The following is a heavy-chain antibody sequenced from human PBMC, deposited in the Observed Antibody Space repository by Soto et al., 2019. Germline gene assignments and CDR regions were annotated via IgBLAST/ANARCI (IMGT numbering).Heavy chain of an antibody. CDR3: ARDFGEVGSTAAFDI. CDR1: GFSFSSFW. V-gene: IGHV3-74*01. Sequence: PGGSLRLSCAASGFSFSSFWMHWARQAPGKGLVWVAHIHNDGSRTSYADSVKGRFTISRDNAKNTLYLQMNSLRAEDTAMYYCARDFGEVGSTAAFDIWGQGTMATVSS. J-gene: IGHJ3*02. CDR2: IHNDGSRT. D-gene: IGHD1-26*01.